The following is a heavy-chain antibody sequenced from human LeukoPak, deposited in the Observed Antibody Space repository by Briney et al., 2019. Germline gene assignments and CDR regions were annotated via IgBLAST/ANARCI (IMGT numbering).Heavy chain of an antibody. D-gene: IGHD4/OR15-4a*01. V-gene: IGHV3-33*01. CDR3: ARDSYGAYLYFDY. Sequence: GRSLRLSCAASGFTFSNYGMHWVRQAPGKGLEWVAAMYSDGSTQYYADSVKGRFTISRDNSKTRLYLQMTSLRAEDTAVYYCARDSYGAYLYFDYWGQGTLVTVSS. CDR2: MYSDGSTQ. CDR1: GFTFSNYG. J-gene: IGHJ4*02.